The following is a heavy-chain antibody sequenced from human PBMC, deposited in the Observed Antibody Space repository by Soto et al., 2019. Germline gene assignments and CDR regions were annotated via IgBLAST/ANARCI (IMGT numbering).Heavy chain of an antibody. CDR3: ARGIIAAAGTYFGSLDY. J-gene: IGHJ4*02. Sequence: PSETLSLTCAVYGGSFSGYYWSWIRQPPGKGLEWIGEINHSGSTNYNPSLKSRVTISVDTSKNQFSLKLSSVTAADTAVYYCARGIIAAAGTYFGSLDYWGQGTLVTVSS. V-gene: IGHV4-34*01. CDR1: GGSFSGYY. CDR2: INHSGST. D-gene: IGHD6-13*01.